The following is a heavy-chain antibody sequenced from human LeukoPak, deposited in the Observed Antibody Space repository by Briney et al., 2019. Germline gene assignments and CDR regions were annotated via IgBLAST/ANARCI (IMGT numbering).Heavy chain of an antibody. D-gene: IGHD3-10*01. Sequence: GGSLRPSCAASGFTFSSYAMHWVRQAPGKGLEWVAVISYDGSNKYYADSVKGRFTISRDNSKNTLYLQMDSLRAEDTAVYYCASKTGTYYFDYWGQGTLVTVSS. CDR2: ISYDGSNK. CDR1: GFTFSSYA. J-gene: IGHJ4*02. V-gene: IGHV3-30*01. CDR3: ASKTGTYYFDY.